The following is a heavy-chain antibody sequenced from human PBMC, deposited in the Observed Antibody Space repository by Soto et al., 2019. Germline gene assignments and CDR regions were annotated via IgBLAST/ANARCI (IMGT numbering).Heavy chain of an antibody. CDR1: GYTFTSYG. Sequence: QVQLVQSGAEVKKPGASVKVSCKASGYTFTSYGISWVRQAPGQGLEWMGWIRAYDGNTDYAQKLQGRVTMTTDTATITAYKELRSLSSDATAVYYCARERERWYFDLWGRGTLVTVSS. V-gene: IGHV1-18*01. CDR2: IRAYDGNT. J-gene: IGHJ2*01. D-gene: IGHD1-26*01. CDR3: ARERERWYFDL.